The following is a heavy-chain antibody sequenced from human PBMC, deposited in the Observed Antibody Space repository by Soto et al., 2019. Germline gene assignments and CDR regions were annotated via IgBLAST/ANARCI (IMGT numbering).Heavy chain of an antibody. D-gene: IGHD3-3*01. Sequence: ASVKVSCKASGYTFTSYGISWVRQAPGQGLEWMGWISAYNGNTNYAQKLQGRFTMTPDTSTSTAYLELRSLRFDDTAVFYCARGPRNVLRFLEWFVFDYWGQGTLVTVSS. CDR2: ISAYNGNT. J-gene: IGHJ4*02. CDR1: GYTFTSYG. CDR3: ARGPRNVLRFLEWFVFDY. V-gene: IGHV1-18*01.